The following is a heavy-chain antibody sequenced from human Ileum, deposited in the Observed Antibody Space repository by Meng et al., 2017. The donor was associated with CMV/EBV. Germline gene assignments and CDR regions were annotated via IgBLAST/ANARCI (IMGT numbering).Heavy chain of an antibody. CDR2: IYYSGST. J-gene: IGHJ6*02. D-gene: IGHD3-10*01. V-gene: IGHV4-39*01. Sequence: GSLRLSCTVSGGSISSSSYYWGRSRQPPGKGLEWIGSIYYSGSTYYNPSLKSRVTISVDTSKNQFSLKLSSVTAADTAVYSCASLRRPGYYYYGMDVWGQGTTVTVSS. CDR1: GGSISSSSYY. CDR3: ASLRRPGYYYYGMDV.